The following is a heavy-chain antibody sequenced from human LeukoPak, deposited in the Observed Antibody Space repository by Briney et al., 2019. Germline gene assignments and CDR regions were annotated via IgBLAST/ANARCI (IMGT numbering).Heavy chain of an antibody. CDR2: ISGSGDST. J-gene: IGHJ4*02. V-gene: IGHV3-23*01. CDR1: GFTFRNYV. Sequence: GGSLRLSCAASGFTFRNYVMIWVRQALGKGLEWVSGISGSGDSTYYADSVKGRFTISRDNSKNTLYLQMNSLRVEDTAAYYCAKVRAPSGWFNSDYWGQGTLVTVSS. D-gene: IGHD6-19*01. CDR3: AKVRAPSGWFNSDY.